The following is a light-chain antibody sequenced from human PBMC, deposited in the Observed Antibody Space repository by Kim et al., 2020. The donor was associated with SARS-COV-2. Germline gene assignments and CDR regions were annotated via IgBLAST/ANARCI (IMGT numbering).Light chain of an antibody. J-gene: IGLJ2*01. CDR3: QSYDSSNVV. Sequence: GKTVTISCTRSSGSIASNYVQWYQQRPGSAPTTVIYEDNQRPSVVPDRFSGSIDSSSNSASLTISGLKTEDEADYYCQSYDSSNVVFGGGTQLTVL. V-gene: IGLV6-57*03. CDR2: EDN. CDR1: SGSIASNY.